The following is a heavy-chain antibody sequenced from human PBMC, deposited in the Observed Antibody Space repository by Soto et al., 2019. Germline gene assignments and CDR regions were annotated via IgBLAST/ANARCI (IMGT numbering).Heavy chain of an antibody. CDR2: IYYSGTT. CDR1: GGSINSGGYY. Sequence: SETLSLTCTVSGGSINSGGYYWNWIRQHPGKGLEWIGFIYYSGTTYYNPSLKSRVTMSLDTSKSQFSLKLSSVAAADTAVYYCARAGLGIEVAGLFYIYGMDVWGQGTTVTVSS. J-gene: IGHJ6*02. CDR3: ARAGLGIEVAGLFYIYGMDV. V-gene: IGHV4-31*03. D-gene: IGHD6-19*01.